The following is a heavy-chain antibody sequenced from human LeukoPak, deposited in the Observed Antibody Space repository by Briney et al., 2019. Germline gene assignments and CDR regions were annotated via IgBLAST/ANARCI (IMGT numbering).Heavy chain of an antibody. Sequence: ASVKVSCKASGYTFTSYGISWVRQAPGQGLEWMGGIIPIFGTANYAQKFQGRVTITTDESTSTAYMELSSLRSEDTAVYYCAANYDFWSGSLYWGQGTLVTVSS. D-gene: IGHD3-3*01. CDR2: IIPIFGTA. CDR3: AANYDFWSGSLY. V-gene: IGHV1-69*05. J-gene: IGHJ4*02. CDR1: GYTFTSYG.